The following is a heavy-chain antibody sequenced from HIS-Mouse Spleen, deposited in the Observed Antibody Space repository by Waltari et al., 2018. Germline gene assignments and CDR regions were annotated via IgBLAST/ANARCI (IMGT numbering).Heavy chain of an antibody. CDR2: NYYSGST. V-gene: IGHV4-39*07. CDR3: ARAYYYGSGSYYKGYFDY. CDR1: GGSISSSSYY. D-gene: IGHD3-10*01. J-gene: IGHJ4*02. Sequence: QLQLQESGPGLVKPSETLSLTCTVSGGSISSSSYYWGWIRQPPGKGLEWIGSNYYSGSTYYNPALKSRVTISVDPSKNQFSLKLSSVTAADTAVYYCARAYYYGSGSYYKGYFDYWGQGTLVTVSS.